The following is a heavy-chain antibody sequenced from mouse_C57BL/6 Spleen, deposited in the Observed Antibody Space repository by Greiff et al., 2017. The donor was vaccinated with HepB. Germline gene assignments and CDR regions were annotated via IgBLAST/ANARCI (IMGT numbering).Heavy chain of an antibody. CDR3: TTYYYGSSLRYFDV. D-gene: IGHD1-1*01. Sequence: EVQLQQSGAELVRPGASVKLSCTASGFNIKDYYMHWVKQRPEQCLEWIGRIDPEDGDTEYAPKFQGKATMTADTSSNTAYLHRSSLTPGESAVYYCTTYYYGSSLRYFDVWGTGTTVTVSS. CDR1: GFNIKDYY. J-gene: IGHJ1*03. V-gene: IGHV14-1*01. CDR2: IDPEDGDT.